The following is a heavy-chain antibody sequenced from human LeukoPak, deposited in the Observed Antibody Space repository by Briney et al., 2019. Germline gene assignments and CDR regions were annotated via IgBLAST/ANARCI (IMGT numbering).Heavy chain of an antibody. CDR1: GFTVSSNY. Sequence: GGSLRLSCAASGFTVSSNYMSWVRQAPGKGLEWVSVIYSGGSTYYADSVKGRFTISRDNSKNTLYLQMNSLRAEDTAVCYCARDHCSGGSCYPIFDYWGQGTLVTVSS. D-gene: IGHD2-15*01. CDR2: IYSGGST. CDR3: ARDHCSGGSCYPIFDY. V-gene: IGHV3-66*01. J-gene: IGHJ4*02.